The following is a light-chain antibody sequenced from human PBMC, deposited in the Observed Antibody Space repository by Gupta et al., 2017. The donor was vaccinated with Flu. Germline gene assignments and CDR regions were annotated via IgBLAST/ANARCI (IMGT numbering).Light chain of an antibody. CDR2: WAS. J-gene: IGKJ3*01. CDR1: EYVVYSRNSRNC. Sequence: TAMPHPPHPLTQSPGERSTILCKASEYVVYSRNSRNCLAWYHQRPGQPTKLLLYWASMRDSGVPDRCSGSGCGTGFNLTISELQAEDVGFYYGQEYFSVPFAFGPGTRV. V-gene: IGKV4-1*01. CDR3: QEYFSVPFA.